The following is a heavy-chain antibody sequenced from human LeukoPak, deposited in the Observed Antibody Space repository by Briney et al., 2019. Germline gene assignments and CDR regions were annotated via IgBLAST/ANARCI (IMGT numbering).Heavy chain of an antibody. J-gene: IGHJ3*02. Sequence: GASVKVSCKASVYTFTSYYMHWVRQAPGQGLEWMGIINPSGGSTSYAQKFQGRVTMTRDTSTSTVYMELSSLRSEDTAVYYCARAGCSSTSCYGGGDAFDIWGQGTMVTVSS. CDR3: ARAGCSSTSCYGGGDAFDI. V-gene: IGHV1-46*01. CDR2: INPSGGST. CDR1: VYTFTSYY. D-gene: IGHD2-2*01.